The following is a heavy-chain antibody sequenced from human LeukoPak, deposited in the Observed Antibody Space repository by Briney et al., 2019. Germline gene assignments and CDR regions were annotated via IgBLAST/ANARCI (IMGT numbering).Heavy chain of an antibody. CDR3: ANNYGTSRPFYDY. Sequence: PGGSLRLSCAASGFTFSNYAMAWVRQAPGKGLQWVSAISGDAIYTYYLDSVKGRFTTSRDNSKNTLFLQMNSLRADDTAVYYCANNYGTSRPFYDYWGQGIVVTVAS. V-gene: IGHV3-23*01. D-gene: IGHD4-17*01. CDR2: ISGDAIYT. J-gene: IGHJ4*02. CDR1: GFTFSNYA.